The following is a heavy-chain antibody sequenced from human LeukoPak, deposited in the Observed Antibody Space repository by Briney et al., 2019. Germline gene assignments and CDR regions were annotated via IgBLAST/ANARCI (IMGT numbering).Heavy chain of an antibody. V-gene: IGHV3-7*01. D-gene: IGHD1-7*01. CDR2: IKQDGSEK. Sequence: PGGSLRLSCAAPGFTSRKYWMSWVPQAPGKGLQWVANIKQDGSEKYYVDSVKGRFTISRDNAKKSLYLQMNSLRAEDTAVYYCARDDDWNYEDYWGQGTLVTVSS. CDR1: GFTSRKYW. J-gene: IGHJ4*02. CDR3: ARDDDWNYEDY.